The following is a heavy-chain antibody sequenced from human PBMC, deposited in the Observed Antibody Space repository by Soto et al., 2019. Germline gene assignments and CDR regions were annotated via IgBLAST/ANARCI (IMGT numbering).Heavy chain of an antibody. Sequence: PSETLSLTCTVSGGSVSSGNYYWSWIRQPPGKGLEWIGYFYYTGSINYNPSLKSRVTISIDASKNQFSLKLSSVTAADTAVYYCARERDIVLVPAAPRWFDPWGQGTLVTVSS. CDR3: ARERDIVLVPAAPRWFDP. D-gene: IGHD2-2*01. J-gene: IGHJ5*02. CDR1: GGSVSSGNYY. CDR2: FYYTGSI. V-gene: IGHV4-61*01.